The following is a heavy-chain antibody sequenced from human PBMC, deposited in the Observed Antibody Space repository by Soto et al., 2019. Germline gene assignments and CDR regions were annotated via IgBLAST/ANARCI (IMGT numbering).Heavy chain of an antibody. CDR3: AHIVVAGLGYYFDY. V-gene: IGHV2-5*02. J-gene: IGHJ4*02. CDR1: GFSLSSTRMA. Sequence: QITLKESGPTLVKPTQTLTLTCTFSGFSLSSTRMAVGWIRQPPGKALEWLALIYWDDDKRYSPFLKSRLTITKDTPHNQVVLTMSNMDPVDPARYYCAHIVVAGLGYYFDYWGQGTLVTVSS. D-gene: IGHD6-19*01. CDR2: IYWDDDK.